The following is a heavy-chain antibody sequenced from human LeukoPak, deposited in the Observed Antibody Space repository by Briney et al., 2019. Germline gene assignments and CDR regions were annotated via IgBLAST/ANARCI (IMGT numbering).Heavy chain of an antibody. J-gene: IGHJ4*02. CDR3: ARILDGGYSSG. D-gene: IGHD6-19*01. V-gene: IGHV3-7*01. Sequence: GGSLRLSCAASGFTFSSNWMIWVRQAPGKGLEWVANIKPDGSEKNYVDSVKGRFTISRDNAKNSVYLQMNSLRTEDTALYYCARILDGGYSSGWGQGALVTASS. CDR2: IKPDGSEK. CDR1: GFTFSSNW.